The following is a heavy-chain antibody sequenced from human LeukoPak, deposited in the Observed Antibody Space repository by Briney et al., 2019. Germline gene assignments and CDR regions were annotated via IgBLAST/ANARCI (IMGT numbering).Heavy chain of an antibody. CDR1: GGSISSSSYY. Sequence: SETLSLTCTVSGGSISSSSYYWGWIRQPPGKGLEWIGSIYYSGSTYYNPSLKSRVTISVDTSKNQFSLKLSSVAAADTAVYYCARGYDGSGYYYRNWYFDLWGRGTLVTVSS. J-gene: IGHJ2*01. CDR3: ARGYDGSGYYYRNWYFDL. D-gene: IGHD3-22*01. CDR2: IYYSGST. V-gene: IGHV4-39*01.